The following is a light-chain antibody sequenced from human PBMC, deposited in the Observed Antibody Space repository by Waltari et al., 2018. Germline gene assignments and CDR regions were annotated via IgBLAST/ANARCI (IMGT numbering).Light chain of an antibody. CDR1: QSVSRA. CDR2: DAS. CDR3: QKYERLPAT. Sequence: EIVLTQSPGTLSLSPGETATLSCRASQSVSRALVWYQQKPDQAPRLLIYDASRRAPGIPDRFSGSGSGTDFSLTISRLEPEDFAVYYCQKYERLPATFGQGTKVEIK. V-gene: IGKV3-20*01. J-gene: IGKJ1*01.